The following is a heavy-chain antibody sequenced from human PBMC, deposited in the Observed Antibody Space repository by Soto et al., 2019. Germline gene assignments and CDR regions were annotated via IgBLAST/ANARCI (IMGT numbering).Heavy chain of an antibody. J-gene: IGHJ6*02. CDR3: AKDRLGPGRASAMDV. V-gene: IGHV3-30*18. CDR1: GFTFSSYG. Sequence: QVQLVESGGGVVQPGRSLRLSCAASGFTFSSYGMHWVRQAPGKGLEWVAVISYDGSNKYYADSVKGRFTISRDNSKNPLYLQINRLRAEDTALYYSAKDRLGPGRASAMDVWGQGTTVPVSS. D-gene: IGHD7-27*01. CDR2: ISYDGSNK.